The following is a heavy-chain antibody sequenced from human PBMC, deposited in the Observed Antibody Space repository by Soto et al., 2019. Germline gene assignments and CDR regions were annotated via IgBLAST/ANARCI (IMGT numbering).Heavy chain of an antibody. J-gene: IGHJ6*02. V-gene: IGHV1-8*01. CDR2: MNPNSGNT. CDR1: GYTFTSYD. Sequence: EASVKVSCKASGYTFTSYDINWVRQATGQGLEWMGWMNPNSGNTGYAQKFQGRVTMTRNTSIITAYMELSSLRSEDTAAYYCARPRSGSYYYGMDVWGQGTAVTVSS. CDR3: ARPRSGSYYYGMDV. D-gene: IGHD3-3*01.